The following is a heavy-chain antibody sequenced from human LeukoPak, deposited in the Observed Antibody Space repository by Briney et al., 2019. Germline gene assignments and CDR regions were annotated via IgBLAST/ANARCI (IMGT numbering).Heavy chain of an antibody. D-gene: IGHD3-16*02. J-gene: IGHJ4*02. CDR2: IYYSGST. V-gene: IGHV4-59*01. CDR1: GGSISSYY. CDR3: ARVKSFYDYVWGSYRYSFDY. Sequence: SETLSLTCTVSGGSISSYYWSWIRQPPGKGLEWIGYIYYSGSTNYNPSLKSRVTISVDTSKNQFSLKLSSVTAADTAVYYCARVKSFYDYVWGSYRYSFDYWAREPWSPSPQ.